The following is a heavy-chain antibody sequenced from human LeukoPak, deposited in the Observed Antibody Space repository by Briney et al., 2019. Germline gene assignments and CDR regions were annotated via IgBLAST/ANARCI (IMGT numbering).Heavy chain of an antibody. Sequence: SVKVSCKVSGYTLTELSMHWVRQAPGQGLEWMERIIPILGIANYAQKFQGRVTITADKSTSTAYMELSSLRSEDTAVYYCARAEYSSSWYYFDYWGQGTLVTVSS. V-gene: IGHV1-69*04. J-gene: IGHJ4*02. CDR1: GYTLTELS. CDR3: ARAEYSSSWYYFDY. D-gene: IGHD6-13*01. CDR2: IIPILGIA.